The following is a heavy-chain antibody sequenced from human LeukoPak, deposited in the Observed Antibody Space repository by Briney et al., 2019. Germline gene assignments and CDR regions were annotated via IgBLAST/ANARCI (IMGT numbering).Heavy chain of an antibody. J-gene: IGHJ4*02. V-gene: IGHV1-18*01. D-gene: IGHD6-13*01. CDR3: ARALRAYSSSYTGY. Sequence: ASVKVSCKASGYTFTSYGISWVRQAPGQGLEWMGWISAYNGNTNYAQKLQGRVTMTTDTSTSTAYMELRSLRSDDTAVYYCARALRAYSSSYTGYWGQGTLVTVSS. CDR1: GYTFTSYG. CDR2: ISAYNGNT.